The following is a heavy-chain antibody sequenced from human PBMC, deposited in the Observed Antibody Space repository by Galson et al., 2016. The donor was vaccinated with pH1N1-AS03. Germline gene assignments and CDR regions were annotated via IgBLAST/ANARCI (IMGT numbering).Heavy chain of an antibody. CDR2: INQDESEK. CDR3: VRDFRWGGNSGY. V-gene: IGHV3-7*01. CDR1: GFTFSNYW. D-gene: IGHD4-23*01. J-gene: IGHJ4*02. Sequence: SLRLSCAASGFTFSNYWMHWVRQAPGRGLEWVANINQDESEKYYVDSAKGRFTISRDNAKTSLYLQMSSLRAEDTAVYYCVRDFRWGGNSGYWGQGTLVTVSS.